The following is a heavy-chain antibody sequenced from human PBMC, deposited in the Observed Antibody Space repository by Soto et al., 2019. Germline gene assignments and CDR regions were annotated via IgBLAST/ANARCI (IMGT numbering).Heavy chain of an antibody. Sequence: SETLSLTCAVSGCSISSGCYSWSWIRQPPGKGLEWIGYIYHSGSTYYNPSLKSRVTISVDRSKNQFSLKLSSVTAADTAVYYCASETVVTHSLDYWGQGTLVTVSS. D-gene: IGHD2-15*01. CDR2: IYHSGST. J-gene: IGHJ4*02. V-gene: IGHV4-30-2*01. CDR1: GCSISSGCYS. CDR3: ASETVVTHSLDY.